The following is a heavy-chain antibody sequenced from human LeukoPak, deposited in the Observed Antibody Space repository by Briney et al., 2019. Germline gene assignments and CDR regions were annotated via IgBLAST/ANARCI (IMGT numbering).Heavy chain of an antibody. CDR2: INPNSGGT. Sequence: RASVKVSCKASGYTFTGYYMHWVRQAPGQGLEWMGRINPNSGGTNYAQKFQGRVTMTRDTSVSTAYMELSRLRSDDTAVYYCARGGYDFVYYYYGMDVWGQGTTVTVSS. D-gene: IGHD3-3*01. CDR1: GYTFTGYY. J-gene: IGHJ6*02. V-gene: IGHV1-2*06. CDR3: ARGGYDFVYYYYGMDV.